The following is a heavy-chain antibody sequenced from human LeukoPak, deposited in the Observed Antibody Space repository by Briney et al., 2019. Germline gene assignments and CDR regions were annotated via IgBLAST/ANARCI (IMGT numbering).Heavy chain of an antibody. V-gene: IGHV4-61*01. Sequence: SETLSLTCSVSGASVSSDNYYWSWIRQPPGKGLEWIGYIYYSGSTNYNPSLKSRVTISVDTSKNQFSLKLSSMTAADTAVYYCARDQIKGIVVVPVVYWGQGTLVTVSS. CDR3: ARDQIKGIVVVPVVY. D-gene: IGHD2-2*01. CDR1: GASVSSDNYY. J-gene: IGHJ4*02. CDR2: IYYSGST.